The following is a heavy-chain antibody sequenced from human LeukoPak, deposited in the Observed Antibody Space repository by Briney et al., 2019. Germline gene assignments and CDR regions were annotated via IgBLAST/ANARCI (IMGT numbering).Heavy chain of an antibody. CDR1: GFTFSSYG. CDR3: ARDLQCGGDCHYDAFDI. CDR2: ISYDGSNK. V-gene: IGHV3-30*03. Sequence: GGSLRLSCAASGFTFSSYGMHWVRQAPGKGLEWVAVISYDGSNKYYADSVKGRFTISRDNSKNSLYLQMNSLRAEDTAVYYCARDLQCGGDCHYDAFDIWGQGTMVTVSS. J-gene: IGHJ3*02. D-gene: IGHD2-21*02.